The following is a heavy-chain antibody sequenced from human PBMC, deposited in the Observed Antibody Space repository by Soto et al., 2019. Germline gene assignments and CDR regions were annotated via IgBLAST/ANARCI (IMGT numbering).Heavy chain of an antibody. CDR1: GYSFTTHG. Sequence: ASVKGSCKASGYSFTTHGISWVRRAPGHGLEWMGWISAYNGDTHYVQRFQGRLTMTTDTSTSTAYMELRSLTSDDTAVYYCARDPPFSGILRGTPLMDVWGQGTTVTVSS. J-gene: IGHJ6*02. CDR2: ISAYNGDT. CDR3: ARDPPFSGILRGTPLMDV. D-gene: IGHD4-17*01. V-gene: IGHV1-18*04.